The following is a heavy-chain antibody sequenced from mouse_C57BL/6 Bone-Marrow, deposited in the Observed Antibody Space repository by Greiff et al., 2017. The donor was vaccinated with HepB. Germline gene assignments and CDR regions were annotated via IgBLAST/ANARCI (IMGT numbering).Heavy chain of an antibody. J-gene: IGHJ1*03. CDR3: ARDFRLLRWYFDV. CDR2: IYPGDGDT. D-gene: IGHD1-1*01. Sequence: QVQLQQSGPELVKPGASVKISCKASGYAFSSSWMNWVKQRPGKGLEWIGRIYPGDGDTNYNGKFKGKATLTADKSSSTAYMQLSSLTSEDSAVYFCARDFRLLRWYFDVWGTGTTVTVSS. CDR1: GYAFSSSW. V-gene: IGHV1-82*01.